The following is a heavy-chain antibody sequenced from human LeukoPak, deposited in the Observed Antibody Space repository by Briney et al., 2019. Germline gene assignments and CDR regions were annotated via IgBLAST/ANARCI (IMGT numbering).Heavy chain of an antibody. J-gene: IGHJ6*02. CDR3: AREGGSGSYWVPPKYYGMDV. CDR2: IYYSGST. D-gene: IGHD3-10*01. Sequence: SETLSLTCTVSGGSISSGGYYWSWIRQQPGKGLEWIGYIYYSGSTYYNPSLKSRVTISVDTSKNQFSLKLSSVTAADTAVYYCAREGGSGSYWVPPKYYGMDVWGQGTTVTVSS. CDR1: GGSISSGGYY. V-gene: IGHV4-31*03.